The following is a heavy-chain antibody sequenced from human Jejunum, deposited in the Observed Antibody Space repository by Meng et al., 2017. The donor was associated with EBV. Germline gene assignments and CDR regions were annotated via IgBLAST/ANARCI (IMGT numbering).Heavy chain of an antibody. J-gene: IGHJ4*02. CDR3: ARGSSWNRGDY. CDR2: ISAGSGDT. CDR1: GDTLTNYA. D-gene: IGHD6-13*01. Sequence: QVHLVQSGAEVKKPGASVKVSCKASGDTLTNYALHWVRQAPGQGLEWMGYISAGSGDTKNSQKFQGRVTFTRDTSASTVYMELSSLRSEDTAMYYCARGSSWNRGDYWGQGTLVTVSS. V-gene: IGHV1-3*01.